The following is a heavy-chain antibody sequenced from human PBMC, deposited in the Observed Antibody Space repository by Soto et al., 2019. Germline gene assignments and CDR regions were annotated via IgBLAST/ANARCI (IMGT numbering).Heavy chain of an antibody. Sequence: PGGSMGLSCVGSGLSFSGKGMNWVRQAPGKGLEWVANIKQDGGEKYYVDSVKGRFIISRDNARNTLYLQMSFLRVEDTAIYYSAREGPTYNFDHWGQGTPVTVSS. CDR3: AREGPTYNFDH. CDR1: GLSFSGKG. V-gene: IGHV3-7*01. CDR2: IKQDGGEK. J-gene: IGHJ4*02. D-gene: IGHD1-1*01.